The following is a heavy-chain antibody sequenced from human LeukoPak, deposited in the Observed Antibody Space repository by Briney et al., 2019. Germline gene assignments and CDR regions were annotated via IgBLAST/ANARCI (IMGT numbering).Heavy chain of an antibody. Sequence: GGSLRLSCAASGFTFSSYAMSWVRQAPGKGLEWVSAMSGSGGSTYYADSVKGRFTISRDDSKNTLYLQMNSLRAEDTAVYYCARVRSGELDVWGQGTTVTVSS. CDR2: MSGSGGST. CDR1: GFTFSSYA. D-gene: IGHD4-17*01. V-gene: IGHV3-23*01. J-gene: IGHJ6*02. CDR3: ARVRSGELDV.